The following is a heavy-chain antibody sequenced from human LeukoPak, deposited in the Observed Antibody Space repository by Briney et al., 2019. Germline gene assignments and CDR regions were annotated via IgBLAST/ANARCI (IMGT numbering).Heavy chain of an antibody. CDR3: ARLATVLGSIDY. D-gene: IGHD4-17*01. V-gene: IGHV5-51*01. J-gene: IGHJ4*02. CDR1: GYRFTSYW. CDR2: IYPGDSDT. Sequence: GAALQISCQGSGYRFTSYWIGWVRPVPGKGLEWMGIIYPGDSDTRYSPSFQGQVTISADKSISTAYLQWSSLKASHTAMYYCARLATVLGSIDYWGQGTLVTVSS.